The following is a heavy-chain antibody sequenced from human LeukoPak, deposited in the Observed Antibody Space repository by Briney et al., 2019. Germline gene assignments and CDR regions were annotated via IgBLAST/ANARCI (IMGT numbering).Heavy chain of an antibody. J-gene: IGHJ4*02. V-gene: IGHV3-23*01. CDR3: AKDRGSGYHYFDY. Sequence: PGGSLRLSCPVSGFTFRSYAMSWVRQAPGRGLEWVSVISTSGESAYYADSVKGRFTISRDNSKNTLYLQMNSLRAEDTAVYYCAKDRGSGYHYFDYWGQGTLVTVSS. D-gene: IGHD3-22*01. CDR1: GFTFRSYA. CDR2: ISTSGESA.